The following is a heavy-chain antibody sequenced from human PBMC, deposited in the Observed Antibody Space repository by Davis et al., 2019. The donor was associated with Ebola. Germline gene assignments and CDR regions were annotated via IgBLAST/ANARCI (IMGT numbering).Heavy chain of an antibody. CDR1: GFTFSSYW. CDR3: TTDPGIAVANYYYYYGMDV. V-gene: IGHV3-15*01. D-gene: IGHD6-19*01. J-gene: IGHJ6*02. CDR2: IKSKTDGGTT. Sequence: GESLKISCAASGFTFSSYWMSWVRQAPGKGLEWVGRIKSKTDGGTTDYAAPVKGRFTISRDDSKNTLYLQMNSLKTEDTAVYYCTTDPGIAVANYYYYYGMDVWGQGTTVTVSS.